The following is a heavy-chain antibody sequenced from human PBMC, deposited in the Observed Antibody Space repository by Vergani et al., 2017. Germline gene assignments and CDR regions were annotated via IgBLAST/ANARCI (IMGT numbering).Heavy chain of an antibody. CDR1: GYTFTSYG. J-gene: IGHJ3*02. V-gene: IGHV1-18*01. D-gene: IGHD3-16*01. CDR2: ISAYNGNT. CDR3: ARVAYRLGELDAFDI. Sequence: QVQLVQSGAEVKKPGASVKVSCKASGYTFTSYGISWVRQAPGQGLEWMGWISAYNGNTNYAQKLQGRVTMTTDTSTRTTYMELRGLRSDDTAVYYCARVAYRLGELDAFDIWGQGTMVTVSS.